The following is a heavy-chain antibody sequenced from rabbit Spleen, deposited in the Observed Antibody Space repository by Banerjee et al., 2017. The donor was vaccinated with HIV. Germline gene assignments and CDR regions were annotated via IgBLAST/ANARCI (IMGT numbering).Heavy chain of an antibody. D-gene: IGHD2-1*01. CDR1: GFTISSSYW. Sequence: QSLEESGGDLVKPGASLTLTCTASGFTISSSYWICWVRQAPGKGLEWIGCIYGGSSGTAYASWAKGRFTISKPSSTTVTLQLNSLTGADTAPYFCAREGTGGAGHGDANLLCPGTLVPVS. CDR3: AREGTGGAGHGDANL. V-gene: IGHV1S40*01. J-gene: IGHJ4*01. CDR2: IYGGSSGT.